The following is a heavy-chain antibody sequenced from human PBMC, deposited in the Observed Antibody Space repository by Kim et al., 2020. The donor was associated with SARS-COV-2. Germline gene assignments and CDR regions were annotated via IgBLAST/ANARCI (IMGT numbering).Heavy chain of an antibody. CDR3: ARGGGIAAAGTFYYFDY. D-gene: IGHD6-13*01. CDR2: INHSGST. J-gene: IGHJ4*02. V-gene: IGHV4-34*01. Sequence: SETLSLTCAVYGGSFSGYYWSWIRQPPGKGLEWIGEINHSGSTNYNPSLKSRVTISVDTSKNQFSLKLRSVTAADTAVYYCARGGGIAAAGTFYYFDYWGQGTLVTVSS. CDR1: GGSFSGYY.